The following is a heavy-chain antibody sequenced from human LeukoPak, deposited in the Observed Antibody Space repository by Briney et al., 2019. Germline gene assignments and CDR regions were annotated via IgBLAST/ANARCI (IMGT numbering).Heavy chain of an antibody. CDR3: ARDGSNSGPDFDY. J-gene: IGHJ4*02. D-gene: IGHD2/OR15-2a*01. V-gene: IGHV3-48*02. Sequence: PGGSLRLSCAASGFTFSSYSMNWVRQAPGKGLEWVSYIASTSSPINYADSVKGRFTISRDNARNSLHLQMNSLRDEDTAVYYCARDGSNSGPDFDYWGQGILVTVSS. CDR1: GFTFSSYS. CDR2: IASTSSPI.